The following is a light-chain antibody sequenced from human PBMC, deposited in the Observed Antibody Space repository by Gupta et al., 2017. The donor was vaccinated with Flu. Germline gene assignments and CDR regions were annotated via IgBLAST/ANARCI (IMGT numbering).Light chain of an antibody. CDR3: QTWATGIPWV. V-gene: IGLV4-69*01. CDR2: VKSDGSH. CDR1: SGHKTFA. Sequence: QVVLAQSPSASASPGALGKLTSTLTSGHKTFAIAWHQQRPGRGPRFLMKVKSDGSHTKGDGIPDRFSGSSSGAERYLTISNLQSDDEADYYCQTWATGIPWVFGGGTKLTVL. J-gene: IGLJ3*02.